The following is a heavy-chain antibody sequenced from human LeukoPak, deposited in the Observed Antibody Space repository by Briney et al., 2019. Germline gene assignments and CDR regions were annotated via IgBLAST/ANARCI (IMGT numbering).Heavy chain of an antibody. D-gene: IGHD2-8*01. J-gene: IGHJ4*02. V-gene: IGHV3-66*01. CDR2: IYSGGAT. Sequence: GAPGLSCASSGFTVSNNFMTLVREPPGKGPEWVSLIYSGGATHYADSVKGRFTISRDNSENLLYLQMNSLRADDTAVYYCAREIPVPGVYHYFDYWGQGTLVTVSS. CDR1: GFTVSNNF. CDR3: AREIPVPGVYHYFDY.